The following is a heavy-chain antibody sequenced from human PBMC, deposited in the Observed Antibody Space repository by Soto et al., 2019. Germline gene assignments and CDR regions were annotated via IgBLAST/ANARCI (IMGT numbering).Heavy chain of an antibody. J-gene: IGHJ6*02. Sequence: SETRSLTWTVSGGSTSSDNYWSWIRQPPGKGLEGIGHIDYRGNTDYNPSLKSRLAISIDTSKNQFSLKVGSVTAADTAVYYCASSSLYCMDFWGQAPPVTV. CDR1: GGSTSSDNY. CDR3: ASSSLYCMDF. V-gene: IGHV4-30-4*01. CDR2: IDYRGNT.